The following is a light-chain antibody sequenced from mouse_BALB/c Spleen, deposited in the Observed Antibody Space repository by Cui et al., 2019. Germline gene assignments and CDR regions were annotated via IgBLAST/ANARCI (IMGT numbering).Light chain of an antibody. CDR3: QQRSSYPWT. CDR2: STS. J-gene: IGKJ1*01. CDR1: SSVGY. V-gene: IGKV4-57*01. Sequence: QIVLTQSPAIMSASPGEKVTITCSASSSVGYTHWFQQKPGTSPKLWIYSTSNLASGVPSRFSGSGSGTSYSLTISRMEAEDAATYYCQQRSSYPWTFGGGTKLEIK.